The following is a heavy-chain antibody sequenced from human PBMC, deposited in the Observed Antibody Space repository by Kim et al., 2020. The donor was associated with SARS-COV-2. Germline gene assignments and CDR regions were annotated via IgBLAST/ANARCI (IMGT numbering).Heavy chain of an antibody. D-gene: IGHD3-22*01. Sequence: ASVKVSCKASGYTFTSYAMHWVRQAPGQRLEWMGWINAGNGNTKYSQKFQGRVTITRDTSASTAYMELSSLRSEDTAVYYCARSYYYDSSGYYYRPYYYYGMDVWGQGTTVTVSS. J-gene: IGHJ6*02. V-gene: IGHV1-3*01. CDR2: INAGNGNT. CDR1: GYTFTSYA. CDR3: ARSYYYDSSGYYYRPYYYYGMDV.